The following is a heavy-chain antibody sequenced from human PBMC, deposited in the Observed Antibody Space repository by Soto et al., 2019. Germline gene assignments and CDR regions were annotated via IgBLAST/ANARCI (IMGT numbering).Heavy chain of an antibody. J-gene: IGHJ4*02. D-gene: IGHD4-17*01. CDR3: AKGASTTVFAFNDY. Sequence: EVQLVESGGGLVQPGRSLRLSCAASGFTFDDYAVHWVRQGPGKGLEWVSSISWNSGKLGYADSVKGRFTISRDNAKNSLYLQMNSLRGEDTALYYCAKGASTTVFAFNDYWCQGTLVTVSS. CDR1: GFTFDDYA. V-gene: IGHV3-9*01. CDR2: ISWNSGKL.